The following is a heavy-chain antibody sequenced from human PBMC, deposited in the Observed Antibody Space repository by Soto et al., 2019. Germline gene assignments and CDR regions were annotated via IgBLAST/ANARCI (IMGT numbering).Heavy chain of an antibody. CDR2: ISGSGSGT. J-gene: IGHJ6*02. CDR1: GFTFSSYS. Sequence: EVQLLESGGDLVQPGGSLRLSCAASGFTFSSYSMSWVRQAPGKGLEWVSAISGSGSGTYHADPVKGRFTISRDNSKNTLYLQMNSLRAEDTAVYYCAKMETSIVEYSRPYGMDVWGQGTTVTVFS. V-gene: IGHV3-23*01. D-gene: IGHD2-21*01. CDR3: AKMETSIVEYSRPYGMDV.